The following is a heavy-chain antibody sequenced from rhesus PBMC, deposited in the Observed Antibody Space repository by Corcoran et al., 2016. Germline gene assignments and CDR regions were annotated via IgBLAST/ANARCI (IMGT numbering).Heavy chain of an antibody. CDR3: ARTTDVWLGHS. J-gene: IGHJ5-1*01. D-gene: IGHD6-37*01. Sequence: VQLQESGPAVVKPSETRSLTCGVSGDSVNSNTWRPWIRQTPGKGLEYIAAMYGLRGLTEYNPSLRSRVTISIDASKNQFSLKLTSMTAADTAVYHWARTTDVWLGHSWGPGLLVTVSS. CDR1: GDSVNSNTW. V-gene: IGHV4-93*02. CDR2: MYGLRGLT.